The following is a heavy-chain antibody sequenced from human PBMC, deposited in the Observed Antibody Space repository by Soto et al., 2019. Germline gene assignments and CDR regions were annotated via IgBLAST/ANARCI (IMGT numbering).Heavy chain of an antibody. J-gene: IGHJ6*03. CDR1: GFTFSSYW. V-gene: IGHV3-74*01. D-gene: IGHD3-10*01. CDR2: INSDGSST. CDR3: ARDPHPMVRGVGCPYYYMDV. Sequence: EVQLVESGGGLVQPGGSLRLSCAASGFTFSSYWMHWVRQAPGKGLVWVSRINSDGSSTSYADSVKGRFTISRDNAKNTLYLQMNSLRAEDTAVYYCARDPHPMVRGVGCPYYYMDVWVKGTTVTVSS.